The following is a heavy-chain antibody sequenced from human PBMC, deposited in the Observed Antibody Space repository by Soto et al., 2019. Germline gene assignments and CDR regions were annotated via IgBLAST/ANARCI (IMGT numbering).Heavy chain of an antibody. D-gene: IGHD5-18*01. CDR1: GFTFSSYT. CDR3: ARGDSRYSCANY. Sequence: QVQLVESGGGVVQPGRSLRLSCAASGFTFSSYTLHWVRQAPGKGLEWVAVISYDGNNEYYADSVKGRFTISRDNSKNTLYLQTNSLRADDTAVYYCARGDSRYSCANYWGQRTLVTVSS. CDR2: ISYDGNNE. J-gene: IGHJ4*02. V-gene: IGHV3-30-3*01.